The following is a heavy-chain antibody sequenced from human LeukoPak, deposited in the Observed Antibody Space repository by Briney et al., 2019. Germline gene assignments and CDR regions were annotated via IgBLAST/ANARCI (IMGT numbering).Heavy chain of an antibody. CDR2: IYYSGST. V-gene: IGHV4-59*01. CDR3: ARGPWKYNVAS. Sequence: SATLSLTCTVSGDSISSYYWSWIRQPPGKGLEWIGYIYYSGSTNYNPSLKSRVTISVDTSKNQVSLKLSSVTAADTAVYYCARGPWKYNVASWGQGTLVTVSP. CDR1: GDSISSYY. J-gene: IGHJ5*02. D-gene: IGHD1-14*01.